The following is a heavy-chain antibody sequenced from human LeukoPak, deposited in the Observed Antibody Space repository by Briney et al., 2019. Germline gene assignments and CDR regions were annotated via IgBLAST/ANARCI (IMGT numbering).Heavy chain of an antibody. Sequence: SETLSLTCTVSGGSISSYYWSWIRQPPGKGLEWIGYIYYSGSTNYNPSLKSRVTISVDTSKNQFSLKLSSVTAADTAVYYCAREGGYSSGWALGSDLPRAFDIWGQGTMVTVSS. CDR2: IYYSGST. CDR3: AREGGYSSGWALGSDLPRAFDI. V-gene: IGHV4-59*01. J-gene: IGHJ3*02. D-gene: IGHD6-19*01. CDR1: GGSISSYY.